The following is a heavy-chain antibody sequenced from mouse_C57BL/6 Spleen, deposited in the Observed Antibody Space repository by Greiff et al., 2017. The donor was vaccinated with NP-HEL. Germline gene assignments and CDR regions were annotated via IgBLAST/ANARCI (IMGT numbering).Heavy chain of an antibody. CDR3: TPRFYYGSSYGAWFAY. D-gene: IGHD1-1*01. Sequence: VHVKQSGAELVRPGASVKLSCTASGFNIKDDYMHWVKQRPEQGLEWIGWIDPENGDTEYASKFQGKATITADTSSNTAYLQLSSLTSEDTAVYYCTPRFYYGSSYGAWFAYWGQGTLVTVSA. CDR2: IDPENGDT. V-gene: IGHV14-4*01. CDR1: GFNIKDDY. J-gene: IGHJ3*01.